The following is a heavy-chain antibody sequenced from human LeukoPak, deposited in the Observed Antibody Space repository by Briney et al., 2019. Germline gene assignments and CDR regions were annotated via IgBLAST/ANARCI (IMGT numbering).Heavy chain of an antibody. CDR3: THCSGGNCYSGPSFDY. CDR1: GYTFTGYY. J-gene: IGHJ4*02. CDR2: INPNSGGT. D-gene: IGHD2-15*01. V-gene: IGHV1-2*02. Sequence: ASVKVSGKASGYTFTGYYMHWVRQAPGQGPEWMGWINPNSGGTNYAQKFQGRVTMTRDTSISTAYMELSRLRSDDTAVYYCTHCSGGNCYSGPSFDYWGQGTLVTVSS.